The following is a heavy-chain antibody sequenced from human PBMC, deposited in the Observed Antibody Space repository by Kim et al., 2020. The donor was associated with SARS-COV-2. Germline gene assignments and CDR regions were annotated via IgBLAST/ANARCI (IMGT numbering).Heavy chain of an antibody. CDR2: INPSGGST. J-gene: IGHJ4*02. D-gene: IGHD6-13*01. V-gene: IGHV1-46*01. CDR3: ARDPGPISSSSWYYFDY. CDR1: GYTFTSYY. Sequence: ASVKVSCKASGYTFTSYYMHWVRQAPGQGLEWMGIINPSGGSTSYAQKFQGRVTMTRDTSTSTVYMELSSLRSEDTAVYYCARDPGPISSSSWYYFDYWGQGTLVTVSS.